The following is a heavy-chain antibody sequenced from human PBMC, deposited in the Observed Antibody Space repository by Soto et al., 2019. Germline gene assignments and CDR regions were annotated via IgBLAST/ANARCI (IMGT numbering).Heavy chain of an antibody. J-gene: IGHJ5*02. D-gene: IGHD1-26*01. Sequence: KSSETLSLTCTVSGGSISDYYWSWIRQPAGKGLEWIGRIYTSGSTNYNPSLKSRVTMSVDTSKNQFSLKLRSVTAADTAVYYCAREAIFLVAATEIQNWFDPWSQGTLVTVSS. CDR3: AREAIFLVAATEIQNWFDP. V-gene: IGHV4-4*07. CDR2: IYTSGST. CDR1: GGSISDYY.